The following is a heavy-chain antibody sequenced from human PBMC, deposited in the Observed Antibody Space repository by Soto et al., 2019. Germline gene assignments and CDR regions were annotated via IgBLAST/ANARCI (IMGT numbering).Heavy chain of an antibody. CDR1: GFTFSSYA. Sequence: GGSLRLSCSASGFTFSSYAMHWVRQAPRKGLEYVSAISSNGGSTYYADSVKGRFTISRDNSKNTLYLQMSSLRAEDTAVYYCVKPLGRQHLLPLFNYWGQGSLVIVSS. V-gene: IGHV3-64D*08. CDR3: VKPLGRQHLLPLFNY. J-gene: IGHJ4*02. CDR2: ISSNGGST. D-gene: IGHD6-13*01.